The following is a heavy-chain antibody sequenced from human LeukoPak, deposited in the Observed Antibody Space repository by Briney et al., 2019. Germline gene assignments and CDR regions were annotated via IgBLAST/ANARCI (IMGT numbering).Heavy chain of an antibody. J-gene: IGHJ4*02. D-gene: IGHD5-12*01. CDR3: ARSGDGGYDSPFDY. CDR1: GFTFSSYS. V-gene: IGHV3-21*04. CDR2: ISSSSSYI. Sequence: PGGSLRLSCAASGFTFSSYSMNWVHQAPGKGLEWVSSISSSSSYIYYADSVKGRFTLSRDNSKNTLYLQMNSLRAEDTAIYYCARSGDGGYDSPFDYWGQGTLVTVSS.